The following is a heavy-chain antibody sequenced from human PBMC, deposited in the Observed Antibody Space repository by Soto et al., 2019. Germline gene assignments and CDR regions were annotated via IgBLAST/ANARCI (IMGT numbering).Heavy chain of an antibody. CDR1: GGTFSSYA. CDR2: IIPIFSTA. CDR3: ATSYSSSWYLIN. V-gene: IGHV1-69*13. D-gene: IGHD6-13*01. Sequence: SVKVSCKTSGGTFSSYAITWLRQAPGQGLEWMGGIIPIFSTANYAQKFQGRVTITADESTSTAYMELSSLRSDDTAVYFCATSYSSSWYLINWGQGTLVNVSS. J-gene: IGHJ4*02.